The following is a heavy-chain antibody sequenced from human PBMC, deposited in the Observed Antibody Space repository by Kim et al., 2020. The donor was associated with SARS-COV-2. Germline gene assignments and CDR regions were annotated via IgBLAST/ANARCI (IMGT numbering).Heavy chain of an antibody. Sequence: ASVKVSCKASGYTFTSFGIHWVRQAPGQRLEWMGWINVGNGYTKYAQKFQGRVTITRDTSASTAYMELSSLRSEDTAVYYCASLYYYDSSGYSFDYWGQG. J-gene: IGHJ4*02. V-gene: IGHV1-3*01. CDR2: INVGNGYT. CDR3: ASLYYYDSSGYSFDY. D-gene: IGHD3-22*01. CDR1: GYTFTSFG.